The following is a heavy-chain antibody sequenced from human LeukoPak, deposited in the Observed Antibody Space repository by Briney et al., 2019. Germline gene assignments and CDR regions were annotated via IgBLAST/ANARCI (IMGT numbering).Heavy chain of an antibody. CDR1: GGSISSYY. CDR2: IYTSGRT. D-gene: IGHD4-17*01. CDR3: ARELSGGHDYGDDDY. J-gene: IGHJ4*02. V-gene: IGHV4-4*07. Sequence: PSETLSLTCTVSGGSISSYYWSWIRQPAGKGLEGIGRIYTSGRTNYNPSLKSRVTMSVDTSKNQFSLKLSSVTAADTAVYYCARELSGGHDYGDDDYWGQGTLVTVSS.